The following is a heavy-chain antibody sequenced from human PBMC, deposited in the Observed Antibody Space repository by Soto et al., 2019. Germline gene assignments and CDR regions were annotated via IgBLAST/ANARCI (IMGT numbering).Heavy chain of an antibody. J-gene: IGHJ4*02. CDR1: GFTFDDYA. Sequence: PGGSLRLSCAASGFTFDDYAMHLVRQAPGKGLEWVSGISWRSGSIGYADSVKGRFTIYRDNAKNSLFLQMNSLRAEDTAFYYCAKGDGSTWYPLQGFDDWGQGTLVTVSS. CDR2: ISWRSGSI. D-gene: IGHD6-13*01. CDR3: AKGDGSTWYPLQGFDD. V-gene: IGHV3-9*01.